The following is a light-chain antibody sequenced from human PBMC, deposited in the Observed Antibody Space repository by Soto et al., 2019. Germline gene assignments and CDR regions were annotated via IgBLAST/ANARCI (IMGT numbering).Light chain of an antibody. CDR3: QQSYSMPYT. CDR2: AAS. V-gene: IGKV1-39*01. CDR1: QSISNF. J-gene: IGKJ2*01. Sequence: DIQMTQSPSSLSASVGDRVTITCRASQSISNFFNWYQQKPGKAPKLLIYAASNLQSGVPSRFSGSGSGTDFTLTISSLQPEDFASYYCQQSYSMPYTFGQGTKLEI.